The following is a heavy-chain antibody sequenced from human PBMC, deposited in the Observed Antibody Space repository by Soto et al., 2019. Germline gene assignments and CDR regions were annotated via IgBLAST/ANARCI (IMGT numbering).Heavy chain of an antibody. D-gene: IGHD2-2*01. CDR1: GGSFGCYY. J-gene: IGHJ4*02. CDR2: INHSGSP. V-gene: IGHV4-34*01. Sequence: PSETQSLTCAVYGGSFGCYYWSWIRQPPGKGLEWIGEINHSGSPNYNPSHKSRVTISVDTSKNQVSLKLSSVTAADTAVYYCARARGYCSSTSCYVRFDYWGQGTLVTVSS. CDR3: ARARGYCSSTSCYVRFDY.